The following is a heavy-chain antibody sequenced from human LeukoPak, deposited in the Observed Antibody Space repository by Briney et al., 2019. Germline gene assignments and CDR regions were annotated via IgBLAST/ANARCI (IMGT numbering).Heavy chain of an antibody. D-gene: IGHD1-26*01. V-gene: IGHV3-48*01. CDR1: GFTFSSYG. CDR2: ISSSSSTI. J-gene: IGHJ4*02. CDR3: ATLGATPGNQNDY. Sequence: GGSLRLSCAASGFTFSSYGMHWVRQAPGKGLEWVSFISSSSSTIYYTDSVKGRFTISRDNAKTSLYLQMNSLRAEDTAVYYCATLGATPGNQNDYWGQGTLVTVSS.